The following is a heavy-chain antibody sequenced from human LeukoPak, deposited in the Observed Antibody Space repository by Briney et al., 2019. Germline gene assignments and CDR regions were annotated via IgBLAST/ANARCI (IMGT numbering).Heavy chain of an antibody. CDR3: AGGGATSFDY. V-gene: IGHV3-48*04. Sequence: GGSLRLSCAASGFNVSYYSMNWVRQAPGKGLEWVSYISFSNSTLYYADSVRGRFTTSRDNAKNSLSLQMNSLRAEDTAVYYCAGGGATSFDYWGQGILVTVSS. J-gene: IGHJ4*02. CDR2: ISFSNSTL. CDR1: GFNVSYYS. D-gene: IGHD5-12*01.